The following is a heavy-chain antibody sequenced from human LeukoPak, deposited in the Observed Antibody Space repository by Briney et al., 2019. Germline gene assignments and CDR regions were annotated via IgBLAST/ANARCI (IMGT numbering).Heavy chain of an antibody. V-gene: IGHV3-33*06. J-gene: IGHJ4*02. Sequence: GGSLRLSCAASGFTFSNYGMHWVRQAPGKGLEWVAVIWYDGGNKYYADSVKGRFTISRDNSKNTLYLQMNSLRAEDTAVYYCAKDPGWYYFDYWGQGTLVTVSS. CDR3: AKDPGWYYFDY. CDR2: IWYDGGNK. D-gene: IGHD6-19*01. CDR1: GFTFSNYG.